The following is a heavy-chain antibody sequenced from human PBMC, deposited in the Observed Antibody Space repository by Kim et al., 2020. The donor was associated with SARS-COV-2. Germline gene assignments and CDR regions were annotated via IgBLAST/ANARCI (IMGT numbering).Heavy chain of an antibody. CDR3: ARQTWFWYFDL. CDR2: IFHSGSG. D-gene: IGHD3-10*01. Sequence: SETLSLTCTVSGGSIRSSTHYWAWIRQTPGKGLEWIGNIFHSGSGYDNPSLKSRVAISVDTSKNQLSLTLSSVTAADTAVYYCARQTWFWYFDLWGRGTLVTLSS. CDR1: GGSIRSSTHY. V-gene: IGHV4-39*01. J-gene: IGHJ2*01.